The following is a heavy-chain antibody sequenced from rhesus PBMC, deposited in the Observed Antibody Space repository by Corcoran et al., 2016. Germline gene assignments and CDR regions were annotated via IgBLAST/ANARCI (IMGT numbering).Heavy chain of an antibody. J-gene: IGHJ4*01. V-gene: IGHV4-165*01. CDR3: ARFVKIDRYRFDY. CDR2: TDGGIYTT. CDR1: GVSMRRFF. Sequence: QVQLQESGPRLGKPSETLSLTCTFSGVSMRRFFCPWTRQSPVRGREWIAYTDGGIYTTSYNPSLKSRVTISKDTPNTQFSLDLTSVTAADSATYYCARFVKIDRYRFDYWGQGVLVTV. D-gene: IGHD2-2*01.